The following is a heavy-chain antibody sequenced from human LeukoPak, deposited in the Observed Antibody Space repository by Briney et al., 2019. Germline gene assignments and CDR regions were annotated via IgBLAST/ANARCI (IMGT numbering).Heavy chain of an antibody. Sequence: GGSLRLSCAASGFTFSSYAMSWVRQAPGKGLEWVSAISGSGGSTYYADSVKGRFTISRDNSKNTLYLQMNSLRAEDTAVYYCAKDACITMVRGAVHFDYWGQGTLVTVSS. V-gene: IGHV3-23*01. J-gene: IGHJ4*02. CDR1: GFTFSSYA. CDR2: ISGSGGST. CDR3: AKDACITMVRGAVHFDY. D-gene: IGHD3-10*01.